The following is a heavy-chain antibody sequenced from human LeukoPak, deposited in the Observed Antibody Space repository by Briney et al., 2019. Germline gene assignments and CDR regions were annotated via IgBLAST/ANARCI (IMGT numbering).Heavy chain of an antibody. D-gene: IGHD4-17*01. Sequence: PGGSLRLSCAASGFTSSTYEMNWVRQAPGEGLEWLSYISSSGSVIYYADSVKGRFTISRDNAKNSLYLQVNSLRAEDTAVYYCARTTDFDYWGQGTLVTVSS. CDR3: ARTTDFDY. CDR1: GFTSSTYE. CDR2: ISSSGSVI. V-gene: IGHV3-48*03. J-gene: IGHJ4*02.